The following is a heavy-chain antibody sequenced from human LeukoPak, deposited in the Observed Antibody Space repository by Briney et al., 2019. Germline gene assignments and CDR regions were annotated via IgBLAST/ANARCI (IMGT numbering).Heavy chain of an antibody. D-gene: IGHD4-23*01. CDR2: IDSRGST. V-gene: IGHV4-61*02. CDR1: GGSISSGTNF. CDR3: ARGNGGSSEFDY. J-gene: IGHJ4*02. Sequence: SQTLSLTCTVSGGSISSGTNFWTWIRQPAGKGLEWIGRIDSRGSTYYNPSLRSRITLSLDTSKNQFSLTLSSVTAADTAMYYCARGNGGSSEFDYWGQGTLVTVSS.